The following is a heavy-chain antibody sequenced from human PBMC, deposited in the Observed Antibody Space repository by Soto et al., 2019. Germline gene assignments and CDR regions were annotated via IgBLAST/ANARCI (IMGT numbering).Heavy chain of an antibody. CDR2: ISYDGSNK. J-gene: IGHJ6*03. Sequence: GGSLRLSCAASGFTFSSYGMHWVRQAPGKGLEWVAVISYDGSNKYYADSVKGRFTISRDNSKNTLYLQMNSLRAEDTAVYYCAKVGAGYCSGGSCYSSYYYMDVWGKGTTVTVSS. CDR3: AKVGAGYCSGGSCYSSYYYMDV. CDR1: GFTFSSYG. D-gene: IGHD2-15*01. V-gene: IGHV3-30*18.